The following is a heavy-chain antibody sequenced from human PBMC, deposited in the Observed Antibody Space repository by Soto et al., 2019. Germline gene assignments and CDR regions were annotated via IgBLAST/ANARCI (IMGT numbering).Heavy chain of an antibody. Sequence: QVQLMQSGAEVRKPGASVKVSCRASGYTFTDYDINWVRQATGQGLEWLGWMTPNSGNTGYALKFQGRVTLTGDIARRTAYMELSSLTSEDTAVYYCARNLYTAGDFDHWGQGTVVTVSS. D-gene: IGHD2-2*02. CDR3: ARNLYTAGDFDH. V-gene: IGHV1-8*02. CDR2: MTPNSGNT. J-gene: IGHJ5*02. CDR1: GYTFTDYD.